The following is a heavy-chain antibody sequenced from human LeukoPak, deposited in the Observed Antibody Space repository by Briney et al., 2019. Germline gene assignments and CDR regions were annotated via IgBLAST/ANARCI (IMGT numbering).Heavy chain of an antibody. V-gene: IGHV3-48*01. CDR3: AKDSSGRYCSGGSCLPDFDY. D-gene: IGHD2-15*01. Sequence: GGSLRLSCAASGFTFSSYNMNWVRQAPGKGLEWVSYISSSSSTIYYADSVKGRFTISRDNAKNSLYLQMNSLRAEDTAVYYCAKDSSGRYCSGGSCLPDFDYWGQGTLVTVSS. J-gene: IGHJ4*02. CDR2: ISSSSSTI. CDR1: GFTFSSYN.